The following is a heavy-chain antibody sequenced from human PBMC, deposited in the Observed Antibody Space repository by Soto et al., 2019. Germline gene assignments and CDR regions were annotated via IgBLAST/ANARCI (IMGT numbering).Heavy chain of an antibody. CDR3: ARRTLFGGYGMDV. Sequence: SETLSLTSTVSGGSIGRYYWSRIRQAPGKGLEWIAYVSYSGATRYNPSLESRVTISVDTSKNQFSLRLNSVTAADTAVYYCARRTLFGGYGMDVWGQGTTVTVSS. CDR1: GGSIGRYY. D-gene: IGHD3-16*01. J-gene: IGHJ6*02. V-gene: IGHV4-59*01. CDR2: VSYSGAT.